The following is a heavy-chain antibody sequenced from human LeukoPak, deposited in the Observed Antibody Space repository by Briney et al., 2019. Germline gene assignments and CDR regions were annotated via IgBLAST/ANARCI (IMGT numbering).Heavy chain of an antibody. CDR1: GFTFSNNW. D-gene: IGHD4-17*01. CDR2: INPDGSEE. J-gene: IGHJ6*02. Sequence: QAGGSLRLSCAASGFTFSNNWMSWVRQAPGKGLEWVANINPDGSEENYVDSAKGRFTISRDNSKNTLYLQMNSLRAEDTAVYYCARDRTTVTTWGINYYYYGMDVWGQGTTVTVSS. V-gene: IGHV3-7*01. CDR3: ARDRTTVTTWGINYYYYGMDV.